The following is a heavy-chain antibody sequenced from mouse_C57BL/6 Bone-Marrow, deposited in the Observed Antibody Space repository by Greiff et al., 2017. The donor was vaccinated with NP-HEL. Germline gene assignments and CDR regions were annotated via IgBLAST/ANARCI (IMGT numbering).Heavy chain of an antibody. Sequence: EVQRVESEGGLVQPGSSMKLSCTASGFTFSDYYMAWVRQVPEKGLEWVANINYDGSSTYYLDSLKSRFIISRDNAKNILYLQMSSLKSEDTATYYCAREGYGSSYGYFDVWGTGTTVTVSS. CDR3: AREGYGSSYGYFDV. J-gene: IGHJ1*03. V-gene: IGHV5-16*01. D-gene: IGHD1-1*01. CDR2: INYDGSST. CDR1: GFTFSDYY.